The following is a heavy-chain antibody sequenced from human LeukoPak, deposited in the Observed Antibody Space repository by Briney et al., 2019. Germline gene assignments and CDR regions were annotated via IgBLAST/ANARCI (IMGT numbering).Heavy chain of an antibody. Sequence: ASVKVSCKASGYTFTSYGISWVRQAPGQGLEWMGWINTYNGNTNYAQKLQGRVTMTTDTSTTTAYMELRSLSSDDTALYYCARDKSSGGLLVTDYWAQGTLVTVSS. D-gene: IGHD3-9*01. V-gene: IGHV1-18*01. CDR1: GYTFTSYG. CDR2: INTYNGNT. CDR3: ARDKSSGGLLVTDY. J-gene: IGHJ4*02.